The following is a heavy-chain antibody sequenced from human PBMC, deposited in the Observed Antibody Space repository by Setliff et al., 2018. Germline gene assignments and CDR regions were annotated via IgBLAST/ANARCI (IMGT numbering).Heavy chain of an antibody. CDR3: SGGNCYFGY. J-gene: IGHJ4*02. CDR1: GDSISSNSHY. V-gene: IGHV4-39*03. CDR2: IYYSATT. D-gene: IGHD2-15*01. Sequence: PSETLSLTCIVSGDSISSNSHYWGWIRQPPGKGLEWIGTIYYSATTYCNPSLKSRVTISVDTSKNQFSLNLNSVTAADTAIYYCSGGNCYFGYWGQGTLVTVSS.